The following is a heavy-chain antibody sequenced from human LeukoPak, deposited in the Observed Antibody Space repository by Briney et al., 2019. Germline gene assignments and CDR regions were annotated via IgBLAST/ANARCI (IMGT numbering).Heavy chain of an antibody. CDR1: GGTFSSYA. CDR2: IIPIFGTA. CDR3: ARVPYSGSYPNYFDY. D-gene: IGHD1-26*01. Sequence: SVKVSCKASGGTFSSYAISWVRQAPGQGLEWMGRIIPIFGTANYAQKFQGRVMITTDESTSTAYMELSSLRSEDTAVYYCARVPYSGSYPNYFDYWGQGTLVTVSS. J-gene: IGHJ4*02. V-gene: IGHV1-69*05.